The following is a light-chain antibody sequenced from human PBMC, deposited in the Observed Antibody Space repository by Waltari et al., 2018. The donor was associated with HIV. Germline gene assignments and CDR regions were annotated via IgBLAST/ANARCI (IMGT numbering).Light chain of an antibody. Sequence: VVLTQSPTTLSVSPGENATLSCRATQTIDPKSLSWYQQRPGQAPRLVLFASSTRATGIPDRFRGDDSGTEFTLTIRRLEPEYFGIYYCQVYGGSPRWTFGPVTRLEFK. CDR2: ASS. V-gene: IGKV3-20*01. CDR3: QVYGGSPRWT. CDR1: QTIDPKS. J-gene: IGKJ1*01.